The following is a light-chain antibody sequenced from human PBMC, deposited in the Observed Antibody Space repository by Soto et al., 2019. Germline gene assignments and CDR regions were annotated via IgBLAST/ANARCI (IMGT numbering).Light chain of an antibody. Sequence: QSVLTQPPSVSGAPGQRVTISCTGSSSNIGAGYDVHWYQRLPGTAPKLLIYGNSNRPSGVPDRFSGSKSGTSASLAITGLQAEDEADYYCQSYDSLTGSGVFCGGTKLTVL. CDR2: GNS. J-gene: IGLJ3*02. CDR3: QSYDSLTGSGV. CDR1: SSNIGAGYD. V-gene: IGLV1-40*01.